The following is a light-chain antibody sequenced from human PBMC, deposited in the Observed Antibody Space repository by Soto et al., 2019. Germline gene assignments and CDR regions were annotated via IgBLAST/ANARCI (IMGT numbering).Light chain of an antibody. J-gene: IGLJ2*01. CDR2: QVS. V-gene: IGLV2-14*01. CDR1: SSDVGGYSS. Sequence: QSALTQPASVSGSPGQSITISCTGTSSDVGGYSSVSWYQHHPGKAPKLMIYQVSSRPSEVSNRFSGSKSGNTASLTISGLQAEDEADYYCCSYAGNYVVFGGGTKLTVL. CDR3: CSYAGNYVV.